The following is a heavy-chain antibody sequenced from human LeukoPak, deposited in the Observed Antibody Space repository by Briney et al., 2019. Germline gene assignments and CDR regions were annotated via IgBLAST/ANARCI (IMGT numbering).Heavy chain of an antibody. CDR1: GGSISTYY. Sequence: SETLSLTCTVSGGSISTYYWSWIRQPPGKGLEWIGYIYYTGGTNYNPSLRSRVTISVDTSKNEFSLKLSSVTAADTAVYYCVRALPIGRRSDIFDIWGQGTMVTVSS. CDR3: VRALPIGRRSDIFDI. CDR2: IYYTGGT. D-gene: IGHD3-9*01. V-gene: IGHV4-59*01. J-gene: IGHJ3*02.